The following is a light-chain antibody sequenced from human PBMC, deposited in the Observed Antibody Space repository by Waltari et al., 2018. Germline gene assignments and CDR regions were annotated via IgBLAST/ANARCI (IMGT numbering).Light chain of an antibody. CDR3: QHHNSYPWT. J-gene: IGKJ1*01. Sequence: DIQMTQSPSTLSASVGDRVTITCRASQSISSWLAWYQQKPGKAPKLLIYDASTLESGVPSRFSGSGSGTEFTITISSLQPDDFATYYCQHHNSYPWTFGQGTKVEIK. CDR1: QSISSW. CDR2: DAS. V-gene: IGKV1-5*01.